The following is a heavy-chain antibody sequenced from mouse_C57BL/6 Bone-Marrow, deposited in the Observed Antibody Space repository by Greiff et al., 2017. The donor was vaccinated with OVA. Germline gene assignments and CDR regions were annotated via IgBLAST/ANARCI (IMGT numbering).Heavy chain of an antibody. D-gene: IGHD2-3*01. CDR2: IYPRDGST. CDR3: ARCDGWAVDYFDY. V-gene: IGHV1-85*01. CDR1: GYTFTSYD. Sequence: VKLQESGPELVKPGASVKLSCKASGYTFTSYDINWVKQRPGQGLEWIGWIYPRDGSTKYNEKFKGKATLTVDTSSRTAYMELHSLTSEDSAVYFCARCDGWAVDYFDYWGQGTTLTVSS. J-gene: IGHJ2*01.